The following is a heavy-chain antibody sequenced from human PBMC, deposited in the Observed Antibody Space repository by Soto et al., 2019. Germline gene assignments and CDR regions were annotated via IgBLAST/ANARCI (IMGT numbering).Heavy chain of an antibody. CDR1: GGSISSYY. CDR3: AREGLTGTIGLYYYYGMDV. D-gene: IGHD1-7*01. CDR2: IYYSGST. Sequence: PSETLSLTCTVSGGSISSYYWSWIRQPPGKGLEWIGYIYYSGSTNYNPSLKSRVTISVDTSKNQFSLKLSPVTAADTAVYYCAREGLTGTIGLYYYYGMDVWGQGTTVTVSS. J-gene: IGHJ6*02. V-gene: IGHV4-59*01.